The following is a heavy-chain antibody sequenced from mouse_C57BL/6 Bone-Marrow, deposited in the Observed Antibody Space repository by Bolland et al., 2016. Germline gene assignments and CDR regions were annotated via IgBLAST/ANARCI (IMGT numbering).Heavy chain of an antibody. CDR2: NGGT. D-gene: IGHD2-3*01. V-gene: IGHV1-26*01. CDR3: PSGGYYVGFAY. Sequence: NGGTSYNQKFKGKATLTVDKSSSTAYMELRSLTSEDSAVYYCPSGGYYVGFAYWGQGTLV. J-gene: IGHJ3*01.